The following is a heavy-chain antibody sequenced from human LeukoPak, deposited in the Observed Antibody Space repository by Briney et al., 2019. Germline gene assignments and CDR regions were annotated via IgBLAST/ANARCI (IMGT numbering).Heavy chain of an antibody. CDR3: ARGAYYYDSRGYFTFHI. V-gene: IGHV4-4*07. CDR1: GGSISSYY. J-gene: IGHJ3*02. Sequence: KTSETLSLTCTVSGGSISSYYWSWIRQPAGKGLEWIGRIYTSGSTNYNPSLKSRVTMSVDTSKNQFSLKLSSVTAADMAVYYCARGAYYYDSRGYFTFHIWGQGTMVTVSS. CDR2: IYTSGST. D-gene: IGHD3-22*01.